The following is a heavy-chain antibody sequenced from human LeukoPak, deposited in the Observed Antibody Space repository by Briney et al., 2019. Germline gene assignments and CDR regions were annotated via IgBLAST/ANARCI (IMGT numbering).Heavy chain of an antibody. CDR2: ITINGGST. V-gene: IGHV3-64*01. CDR3: ARAIYGDYASTDYYYYYGLDV. Sequence: PGGSLRLSCVASGFTFSTHAMHWVRQAPGKGLEYVSGITINGGSTYCLNSVKGRFTVSRDNSKNTLSLQMGSLRAEDMAVYYCARAIYGDYASTDYYYYYGLDVWGQGTTVTLSS. J-gene: IGHJ6*02. CDR1: GFTFSTHA. D-gene: IGHD4-17*01.